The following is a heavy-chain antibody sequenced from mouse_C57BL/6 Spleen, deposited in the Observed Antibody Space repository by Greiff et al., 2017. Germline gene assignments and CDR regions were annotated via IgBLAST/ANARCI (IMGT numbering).Heavy chain of an antibody. CDR3: ARKTGAGAMDY. CDR1: GFSLTSYG. J-gene: IGHJ4*01. Sequence: VQLQQSGPGLVAPSQSLSITCTVSGFSLTSYGVDWVRQSPGKGLEWLGVIWGVGSTNYNSALKSRLSISKDNSKSQVFLKMNSLQTDDTAMYYCARKTGAGAMDYWGQGTSVTVSS. V-gene: IGHV2-6*01. CDR2: IWGVGST. D-gene: IGHD4-1*01.